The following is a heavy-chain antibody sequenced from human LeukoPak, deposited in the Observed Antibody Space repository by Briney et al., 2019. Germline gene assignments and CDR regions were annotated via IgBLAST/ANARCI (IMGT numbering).Heavy chain of an antibody. CDR1: GFTVSSNY. J-gene: IGHJ4*02. CDR3: ARTGSYCSGGSCYSFSSAVFDY. V-gene: IGHV3-53*01. CDR2: IYSGGST. D-gene: IGHD2-15*01. Sequence: GGSLRLSCAASGFTVSSNYMSWVRQAPGKGLEWVSVIYSGGSTYYADSVKGRFTISRDNSKNTLYLQMNSLSAEDTAVYYCARTGSYCSGGSCYSFSSAVFDYWGQGTLVTVSS.